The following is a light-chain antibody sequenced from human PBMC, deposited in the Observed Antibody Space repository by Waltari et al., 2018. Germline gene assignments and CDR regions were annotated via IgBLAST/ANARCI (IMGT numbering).Light chain of an antibody. Sequence: QSVLTQPPSVSGAPGQRVTISCTGSGSNIGAGYDTHWYQLLPGKAPRPLIYGVKTRPLGGPDGVFGSQSGTSACLAIAGLQAEDEGDYYCQSYDSSLSVVFGGGTKLTVL. CDR3: QSYDSSLSVV. CDR2: GVK. J-gene: IGLJ2*01. CDR1: GSNIGAGYD. V-gene: IGLV1-40*01.